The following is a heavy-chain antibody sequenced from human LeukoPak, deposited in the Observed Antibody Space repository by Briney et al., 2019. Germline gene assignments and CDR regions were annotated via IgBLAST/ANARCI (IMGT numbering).Heavy chain of an antibody. V-gene: IGHV4-34*01. CDR3: AREGYDILTGYYSSFDY. CDR2: ISHSGST. Sequence: SETLSLTCAVYGESFRAYYWTWLRQPPGKGLEWIGEISHSGSTNYNPSLKSRVTISVDTSKNQFSLKLSSVTAADTAVYYCAREGYDILTGYYSSFDYWGQGTLVTVSS. CDR1: GESFRAYY. J-gene: IGHJ4*02. D-gene: IGHD3-9*01.